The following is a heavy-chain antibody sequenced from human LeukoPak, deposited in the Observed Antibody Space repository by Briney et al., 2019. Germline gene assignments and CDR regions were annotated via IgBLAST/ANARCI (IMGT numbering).Heavy chain of an antibody. CDR2: IYWDDDK. CDR1: GVSISSYYW. D-gene: IGHD1-26*01. CDR3: ARPYSGNFYRFDY. Sequence: TLSLTCTVSGVSISSYYWSWIRQPPGKALEWLALIYWDDDKRYSPSLKSRLTITKDTSKNQVVLTMTNMDPVDTATYYCARPYSGNFYRFDYWGQGTLVTVSS. V-gene: IGHV2-5*08. J-gene: IGHJ4*02.